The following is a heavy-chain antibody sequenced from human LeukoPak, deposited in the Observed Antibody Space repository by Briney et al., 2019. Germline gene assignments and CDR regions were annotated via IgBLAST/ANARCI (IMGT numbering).Heavy chain of an antibody. V-gene: IGHV7-4-1*02. CDR2: ISTNTGNP. D-gene: IGHD4-17*01. CDR3: ATLTVTTASNWFDP. Sequence: ASVKVSCKASGYTFTSYAMNWVRQAPGQGLEWMGWISTNTGNPTYAQGFTGRFVFSLDTSVSTAYLQISSLKAEDTAVYYCATLTVTTASNWFDPWGQGTLVTVSS. CDR1: GYTFTSYA. J-gene: IGHJ5*02.